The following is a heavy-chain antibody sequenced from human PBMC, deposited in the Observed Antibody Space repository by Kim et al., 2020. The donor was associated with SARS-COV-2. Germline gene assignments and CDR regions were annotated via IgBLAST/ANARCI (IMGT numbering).Heavy chain of an antibody. V-gene: IGHV3-64*02. J-gene: IGHJ3*02. CDR2: IGSDGGTI. Sequence: GSLRLSCAASGFTFSTYAMHWVRQAPGKGLEYVSAIGSDGGTIYYADSVKGRFTISRDNSKNTLYLQMGSLKAEDMAVYYCARGDYGIGAFDMWGRGTMVTVSS. CDR3: ARGDYGIGAFDM. CDR1: GFTFSTYA. D-gene: IGHD3-10*01.